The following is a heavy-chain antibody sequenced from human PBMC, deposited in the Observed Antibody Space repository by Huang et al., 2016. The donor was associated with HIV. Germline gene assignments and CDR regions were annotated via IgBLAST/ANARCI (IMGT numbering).Heavy chain of an antibody. D-gene: IGHD3-10*01. J-gene: IGHJ4*02. CDR1: GGSIRSDNYY. CDR3: AILPGSITMIRGVITDPY. CDR2: IYYSGIT. Sequence: QLQLQESGPGLVKPSETLSLTCTVSGGSIRSDNYYWGWIRQPPGKGLEWIGSIYYSGITYYNPSIKLRVTITVDTSKHHFSLRMRSVTAADTAVYYCAILPGSITMIRGVITDPYWGQGTLVTVSS. V-gene: IGHV4-39*02.